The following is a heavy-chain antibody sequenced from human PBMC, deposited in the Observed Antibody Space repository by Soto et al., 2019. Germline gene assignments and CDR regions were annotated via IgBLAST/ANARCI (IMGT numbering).Heavy chain of an antibody. Sequence: PGESLKISCKGSGYSFTSYWIGWVRQMPGKGLEWMGIIYPGDSDTRYSPSFQGQVTISADKSISTAYLQWSSLKASDTAMYYCARVRYCGGDCYPNCDYWGQGTLVNVSS. V-gene: IGHV5-51*01. D-gene: IGHD2-21*02. J-gene: IGHJ4*02. CDR2: IYPGDSDT. CDR3: ARVRYCGGDCYPNCDY. CDR1: GYSFTSYW.